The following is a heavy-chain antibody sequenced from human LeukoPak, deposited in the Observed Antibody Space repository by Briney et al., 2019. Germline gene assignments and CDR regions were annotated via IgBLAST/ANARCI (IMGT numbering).Heavy chain of an antibody. CDR2: VNHSGYT. D-gene: IGHD4-17*01. Sequence: SETLSLTCDVSGVSFTTYYWSWVRQSPEKGLEWIGEVNHSGYTNYNPSLKGRVTISVDTSKNQFSLKLSSVTAADTAVYYCARQLYGSDYWGQGTLVTVSS. J-gene: IGHJ4*02. CDR1: GVSFTTYY. CDR3: ARQLYGSDY. V-gene: IGHV4-34*01.